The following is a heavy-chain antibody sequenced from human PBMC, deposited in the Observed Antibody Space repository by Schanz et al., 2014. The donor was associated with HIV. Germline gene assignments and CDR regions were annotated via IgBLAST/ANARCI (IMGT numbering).Heavy chain of an antibody. CDR1: GGTFSSHA. V-gene: IGHV1-69*01. CDR3: ARITHHLRSSFGDYVYGMDV. Sequence: QVQLVQSGAEVKKPGSSVKVSCKASGGTFSSHAISWVRQAPGQGLEWMGGIIPIFGTANYARKFQGRVTITADESTSTAYMEVSSVRSEDTAVYFCARITHHLRSSFGDYVYGMDVWGQGTTVTVSS. D-gene: IGHD3-10*01. J-gene: IGHJ6*02. CDR2: IIPIFGTA.